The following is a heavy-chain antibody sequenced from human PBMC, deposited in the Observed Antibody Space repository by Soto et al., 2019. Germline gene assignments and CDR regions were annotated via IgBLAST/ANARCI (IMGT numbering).Heavy chain of an antibody. J-gene: IGHJ3*02. Sequence: PGGSLRLSCAASGFTFSSYSMNWVRQAPGKGLEWVSSISSSSSYIYYADSVKGRFTISRDNAKNSLYLQMNSLRAEDTAVYYCASDSLNYDFWSGYLMGAFDIWGQGTMVTVS. CDR3: ASDSLNYDFWSGYLMGAFDI. CDR2: ISSSSSYI. CDR1: GFTFSSYS. D-gene: IGHD3-3*01. V-gene: IGHV3-21*01.